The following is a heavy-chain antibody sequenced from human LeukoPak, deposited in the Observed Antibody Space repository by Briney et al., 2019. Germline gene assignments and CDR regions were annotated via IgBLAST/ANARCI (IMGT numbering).Heavy chain of an antibody. D-gene: IGHD1-26*01. CDR3: ARVPSYSRAEYFQH. CDR2: INPNSGGT. J-gene: IGHJ1*01. V-gene: IGHV1-2*02. CDR1: GYTFTGYY. Sequence: ASVKVSCKASGYTFTGYYMHWVRQAPGQGLEWMGWINPNSGGTNYAQKFQGRVTMTRDTSISTAYMELSRLRSDDTAVYYCARVPSYSRAEYFQHWGQGTLVTVSS.